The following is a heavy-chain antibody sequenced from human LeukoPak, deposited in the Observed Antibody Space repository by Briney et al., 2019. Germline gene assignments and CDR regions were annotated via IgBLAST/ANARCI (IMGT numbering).Heavy chain of an antibody. CDR2: INESGST. J-gene: IGHJ6*03. V-gene: IGHV4-34*01. D-gene: IGHD2-8*02. CDR1: GGSFSGYY. Sequence: SETLSLTCGVSGGSFSGYYWSWIRQSPGKGLEWIGEINESGSTDYNPSLMSRVTISLDTSKNQFSLKLSSMTAADTAVYYCARVKYCTGGVCYYGFYYYLDVWGKGTTVTVSS. CDR3: ARVKYCTGGVCYYGFYYYLDV.